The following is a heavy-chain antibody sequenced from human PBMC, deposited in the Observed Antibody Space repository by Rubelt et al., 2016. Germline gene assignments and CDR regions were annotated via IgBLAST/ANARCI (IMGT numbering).Heavy chain of an antibody. V-gene: IGHV4-31*03. D-gene: IGHD3-16*01. Sequence: QVQLQESGPGLVKPSQTLSLTCTVSGDSISSDNYYWSWIRQHPGKGLEWIGYISNRGTTYYNPSLKSRLSMSMDMTKIRFSRNLTSVTAADAAVYYCARKVGGSGGLDYWGQGTLVTVSS. CDR3: ARKVGGSGGLDY. J-gene: IGHJ4*02. CDR2: ISNRGTT. CDR1: GDSISSDNYY.